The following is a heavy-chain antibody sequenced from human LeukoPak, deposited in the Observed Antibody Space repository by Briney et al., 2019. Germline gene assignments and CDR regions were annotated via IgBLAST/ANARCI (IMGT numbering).Heavy chain of an antibody. Sequence: ASVKVSCKASGYTFTTYGTTWVRQAPGQGLEWVAWISPYNGNTRYAQKFQGRVTLAADTSSTTASLEMMSLRSDDTAVFYCARAFDTSAYHFDYWGQGTLVSVSS. J-gene: IGHJ4*02. V-gene: IGHV1-18*01. D-gene: IGHD2-2*01. CDR2: ISPYNGNT. CDR1: GYTFTTYG. CDR3: ARAFDTSAYHFDY.